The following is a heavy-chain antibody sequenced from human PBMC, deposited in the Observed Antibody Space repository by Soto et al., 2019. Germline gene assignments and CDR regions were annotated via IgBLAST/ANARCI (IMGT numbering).Heavy chain of an antibody. D-gene: IGHD2-2*01. Sequence: ASVKVSCKASGGTFSSYAISWVRQAPGQGLEWMGGIIPIFGTANYAQKFQGRVTITADESTSTAYMELSSLRSEDTAVYYCARAPPDDSTGYWFDPWGQGTLVTVSS. CDR2: IIPIFGTA. J-gene: IGHJ5*02. CDR3: ARAPPDDSTGYWFDP. CDR1: GGTFSSYA. V-gene: IGHV1-69*13.